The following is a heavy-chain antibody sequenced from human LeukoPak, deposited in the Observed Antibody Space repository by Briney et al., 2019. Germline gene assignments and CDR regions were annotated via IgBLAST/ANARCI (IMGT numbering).Heavy chain of an antibody. V-gene: IGHV1-2*02. J-gene: IGHJ5*02. CDR2: INPNSGGT. Sequence: ASVKVSCKASGYTFTGYYIHWVRQAPGHGLEWMGWINPNSGGTNYAQKLQGRVTMTTDTSTSTAYMELRSLRSDDTAVYYCARDGTTGRVFDPWGQGTLVTVSS. D-gene: IGHD1-1*01. CDR3: ARDGTTGRVFDP. CDR1: GYTFTGYY.